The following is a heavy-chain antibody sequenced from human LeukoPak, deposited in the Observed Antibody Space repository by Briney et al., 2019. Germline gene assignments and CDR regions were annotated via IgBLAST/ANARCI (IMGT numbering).Heavy chain of an antibody. CDR3: ARLSSTSQPFDP. CDR1: GYSFASYW. Sequence: GESLKISCKGSGYSFASYWIAWVRQMPGKGLEWMGIIYPDDSDTRYSPSFQGQVTISADKPISTAYLQWSGLKASDAAVYYCARLSSTSQPFDPWGKGTLVTVSS. J-gene: IGHJ5*02. CDR2: IYPDDSDT. V-gene: IGHV5-51*01. D-gene: IGHD2-2*01.